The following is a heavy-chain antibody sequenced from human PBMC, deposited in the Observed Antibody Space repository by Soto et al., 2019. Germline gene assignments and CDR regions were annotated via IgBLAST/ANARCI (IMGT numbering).Heavy chain of an antibody. J-gene: IGHJ6*02. V-gene: IGHV5-10-1*01. D-gene: IGHD6-6*01. Sequence: PGEPLKISCKGSGYSFTSYWISWVRQMPGKGLEWMGRIDPSDSYTNYSPSFQGHVTISADKSISTAYLQWSSLKASDTAMYYCASHYSSSHYGMDVWGQGTTVTVSS. CDR2: IDPSDSYT. CDR3: ASHYSSSHYGMDV. CDR1: GYSFTSYW.